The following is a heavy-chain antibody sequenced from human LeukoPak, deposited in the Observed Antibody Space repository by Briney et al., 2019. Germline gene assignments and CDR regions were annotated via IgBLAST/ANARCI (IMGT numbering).Heavy chain of an antibody. CDR3: AKSSAFGGSHIDY. D-gene: IGHD1-26*01. J-gene: IGHJ4*02. Sequence: GRSLRLSCAASGXTFSSYPMHWVRQAPGKGLEWVAVISYDGSNKYYADSVKGRFTISRDNSKNTVYLQMNSLRGEDTAVYYCAKSSAFGGSHIDYWGQGTLVTVSS. CDR1: GXTFSSYP. CDR2: ISYDGSNK. V-gene: IGHV3-30-3*02.